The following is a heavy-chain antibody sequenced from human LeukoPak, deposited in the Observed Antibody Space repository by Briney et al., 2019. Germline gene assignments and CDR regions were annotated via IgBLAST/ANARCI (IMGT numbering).Heavy chain of an antibody. CDR1: GYTFTSYY. D-gene: IGHD6-13*01. J-gene: IGHJ4*02. CDR3: ARGIAAAGPSDY. CDR2: INPSGGST. Sequence: ASVKVSCKASGYTFTSYYMHWVRQAPGQGLEWMGIINPSGGSTSYAQKSQGRVTMTRDMSTSTVYMELSSLRSEDTAVYYCARGIAAAGPSDYWGQGTLVTVSS. V-gene: IGHV1-46*01.